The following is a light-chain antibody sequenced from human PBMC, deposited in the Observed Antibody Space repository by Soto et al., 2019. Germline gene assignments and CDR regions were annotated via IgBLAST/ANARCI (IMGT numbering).Light chain of an antibody. CDR2: DAS. Sequence: EIVLTQSPATLSLSPGERATLSCRASQSVSSYLAWYQQKPGQAPRLLIYDASNRATGIPARFSGSGSGTEFTLTISSLETDAFVVYYFQQRSDWPSTFGGRTKVQIK. CDR3: QQRSDWPST. V-gene: IGKV3-11*01. J-gene: IGKJ4*01. CDR1: QSVSSY.